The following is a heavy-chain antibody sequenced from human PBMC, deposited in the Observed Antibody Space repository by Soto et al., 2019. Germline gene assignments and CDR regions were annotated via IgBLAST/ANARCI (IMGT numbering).Heavy chain of an antibody. V-gene: IGHV1-18*01. D-gene: IGHD2-15*01. J-gene: IGHJ6*02. CDR2: SSPYNDNT. Sequence: ASVKVSCKTSGYTFTAYGITWVRQAQGRGLELLGLSSPYNDNTKYAEKFQGRVTLTTDISTGTASMELSSLKSDDTAVYYCARSGWNSPYSSHGLDXWGQGTTVTVS. CDR3: ARSGWNSPYSSHGLDX. CDR1: GYTFTAYG.